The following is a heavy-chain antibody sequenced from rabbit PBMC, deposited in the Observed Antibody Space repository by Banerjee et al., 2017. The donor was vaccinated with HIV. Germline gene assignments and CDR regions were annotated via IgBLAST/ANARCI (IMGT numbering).Heavy chain of an antibody. J-gene: IGHJ4*01. V-gene: IGHV1S47*01. Sequence: QEQLVESGGGLVQPGGSLKLSCKASGFDFSSYGVSWVRQAPGKGLEWIGYIDPVFGSTYYASWVNGRFTISSHNAQNTLYLQLNSLTAADTATYFCVRGSTMTMGDFNLWGPGTLVTVS. CDR3: VRGSTMTMGDFNL. CDR1: GFDFSSYG. D-gene: IGHD2-1*01. CDR2: IDPVFGST.